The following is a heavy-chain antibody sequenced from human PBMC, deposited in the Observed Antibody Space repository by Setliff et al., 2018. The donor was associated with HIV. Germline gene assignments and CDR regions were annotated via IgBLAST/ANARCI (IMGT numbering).Heavy chain of an antibody. CDR2: INHSGST. D-gene: IGHD3-10*01. Sequence: SETLSLTCAVYGGSLSGYYWTWIRQPPGKGLEWIGEINHSGSTNYNPSLKSRVTISIDTSKNQFSLKLSSVTAADTAMYYCARDNSYYYGSGSHYWYGMDVWGQGTTVTVSS. V-gene: IGHV4-34*01. CDR1: GGSLSGYY. CDR3: ARDNSYYYGSGSHYWYGMDV. J-gene: IGHJ6*01.